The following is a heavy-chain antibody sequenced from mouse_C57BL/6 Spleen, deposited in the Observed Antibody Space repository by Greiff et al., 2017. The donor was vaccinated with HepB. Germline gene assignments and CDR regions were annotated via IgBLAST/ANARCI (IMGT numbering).Heavy chain of an antibody. D-gene: IGHD1-1*01. CDR1: GYTFTSYW. CDR3: ARHGSSYLDY. V-gene: IGHV1-59*01. J-gene: IGHJ2*01. CDR2: IDPSDSYT. Sequence: QVQLQQPGAELVRPGTSVKLSCKASGYTFTSYWMHWVKQRPGQGLEWIGVIDPSDSYTNYNQKFKGKATLTVDTSSSTAYMQLSSLTSEDSAVYYCARHGSSYLDYWGQGTTLTVSS.